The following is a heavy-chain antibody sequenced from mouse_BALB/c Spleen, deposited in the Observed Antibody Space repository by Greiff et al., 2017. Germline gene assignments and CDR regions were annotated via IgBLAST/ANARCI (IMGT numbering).Heavy chain of an antibody. CDR1: GYSFTGYN. V-gene: IGHV1-39*01. Sequence: VQLQQSGPELVKPGASVKISCKASGYSFTGYNMNWVKQSNGKSLEWIGNIDPYYGGTSYNQKFKGKATLTVDKSSSTAYLQLKSPTSEDSAVYYCARSGQTPYDNYYAMDYWGQGTSVTVSS. D-gene: IGHD2-3*01. J-gene: IGHJ4*01. CDR2: IDPYYGGT. CDR3: ARSGQTPYDNYYAMDY.